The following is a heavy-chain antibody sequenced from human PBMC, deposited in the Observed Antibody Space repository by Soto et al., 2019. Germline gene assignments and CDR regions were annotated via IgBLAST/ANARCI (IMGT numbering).Heavy chain of an antibody. CDR3: AASDRITMVFAP. V-gene: IGHV4-59*01. D-gene: IGHD3-10*01. CDR1: GGSISSYY. CDR2: IYYSGST. Sequence: SETLSLTCTVSGGSISSYYWSWIRQPPGKGLEWIGYIYYSGSTNYNPSIKSRVTISVDTSKNQFSLKLSSVTAADTAVYYCAASDRITMVFAPWGQGTLVTVS. J-gene: IGHJ5*02.